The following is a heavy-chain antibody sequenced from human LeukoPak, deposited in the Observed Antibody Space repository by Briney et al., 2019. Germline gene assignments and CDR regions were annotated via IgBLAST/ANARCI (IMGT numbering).Heavy chain of an antibody. CDR3: ARDVAAARNWFDR. V-gene: IGHV4-4*07. CDR2: IYTSGST. Sequence: SETLSLTCTVSGGSISSYHWSWIRQPAGKGLEGIGRIYTSGSTNYNPSLKSRVTISVDKSKNQFSLKLTSVTAADTAVYYCARDVAAARNWFDRWGQGTLVTVSS. CDR1: GGSISSYH. D-gene: IGHD6-13*01. J-gene: IGHJ5*02.